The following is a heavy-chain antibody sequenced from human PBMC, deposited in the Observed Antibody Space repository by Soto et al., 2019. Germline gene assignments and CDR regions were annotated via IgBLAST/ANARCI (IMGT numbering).Heavy chain of an antibody. Sequence: VKVSCKASGYTFTTYYMHWVRQAPGQGLEWMGLINPSGGSTSYAQKFQGRVTMTRDTSTSTVYVELSSLRSEDTAVYYCARAMDAAMASKDNWFDPWGQGTLVTVPS. J-gene: IGHJ5*02. CDR1: GYTFTTYY. D-gene: IGHD5-18*01. CDR2: INPSGGST. V-gene: IGHV1-46*01. CDR3: ARAMDAAMASKDNWFDP.